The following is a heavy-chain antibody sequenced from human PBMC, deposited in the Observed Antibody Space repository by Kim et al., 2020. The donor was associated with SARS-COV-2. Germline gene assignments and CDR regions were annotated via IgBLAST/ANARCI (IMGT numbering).Heavy chain of an antibody. J-gene: IGHJ3*02. Sequence: SETLSLTCTVSGGPISSYYWSWIRQPPGKGLEWIGYIYYSGSTNYNPSLKSRVTISVDTSKNQFSLKLSSVTAADTAVYYCARDQYGSIFAFGIWGQGTVVTVSS. CDR2: IYYSGST. V-gene: IGHV4-59*01. D-gene: IGHD3-10*01. CDR3: ARDQYGSIFAFGI. CDR1: GGPISSYY.